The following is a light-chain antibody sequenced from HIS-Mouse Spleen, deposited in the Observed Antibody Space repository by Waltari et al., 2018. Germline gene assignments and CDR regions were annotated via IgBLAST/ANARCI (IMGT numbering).Light chain of an antibody. J-gene: IGLJ2*01. V-gene: IGLV2-14*03. CDR1: SSDVGGYNY. Sequence: QSALTQPASVSGSPGQSITISCTGTSSDVGGYNYVSWYQHHPGKAPKLMLYDVSNRPSGVSNRFSGSKSGNTASLTISGLQAEDEADYYCSSYTSSSTPVVFGGGTKLTVL. CDR3: SSYTSSSTPVV. CDR2: DVS.